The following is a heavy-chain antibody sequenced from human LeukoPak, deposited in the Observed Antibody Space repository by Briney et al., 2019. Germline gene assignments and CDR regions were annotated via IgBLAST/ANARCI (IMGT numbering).Heavy chain of an antibody. CDR3: ARGVYSSTHNWFDP. CDR2: MNPNSGNT. CDR1: GYTFTSYD. Sequence: GASVKVSCKASGYTFTSYDINWVRQATGQGLEWMGWMNPNSGNTGYAQKFQGRVTMTRNTSISTAYMEVSSLRSEDTAVYYCARGVYSSTHNWFDPWGQGTLVTVSS. D-gene: IGHD6-13*01. J-gene: IGHJ5*02. V-gene: IGHV1-8*01.